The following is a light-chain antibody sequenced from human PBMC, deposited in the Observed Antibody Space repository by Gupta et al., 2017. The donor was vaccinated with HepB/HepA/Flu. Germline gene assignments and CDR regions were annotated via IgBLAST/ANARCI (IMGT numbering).Light chain of an antibody. CDR2: EVN. CDR1: RSDVGSYNL. J-gene: IGLJ2*01. Sequence: QSALTQPASVSGSPGQSITISCTGTRSDVGSYNLVSWYQQRPGKAPKLLIYEVNKWASGVSDRFSGSKSGNTAPLTISGLQAEDEADYYCCSYASTTVVFGGGTKLTVL. V-gene: IGLV2-23*02. CDR3: CSYASTTVV.